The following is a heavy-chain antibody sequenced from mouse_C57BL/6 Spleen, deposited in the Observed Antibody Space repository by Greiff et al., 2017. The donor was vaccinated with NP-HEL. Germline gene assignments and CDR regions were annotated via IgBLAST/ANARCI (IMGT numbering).Heavy chain of an antibody. CDR1: GFTFSSYA. CDR3: ARPDFDY. J-gene: IGHJ2*01. V-gene: IGHV5-4*03. CDR2: ISDGGSYT. Sequence: EVKLVESGGGLVKPGGSLKLSCAASGFTFSSYAMSWVRQTPEKRLEWVATISDGGSYTYYPDNVKGRFTISRDNAKNNLYLQMSHLKSEDTAMYYCARPDFDYWGQGTTPT.